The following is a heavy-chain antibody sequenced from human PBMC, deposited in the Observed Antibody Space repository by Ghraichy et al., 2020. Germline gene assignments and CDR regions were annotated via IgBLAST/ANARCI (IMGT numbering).Heavy chain of an antibody. CDR2: ISSSSTI. Sequence: LSLTCAASGFTFSTYSMNWVRQAPGKGLEWVSYISSSSTIYYADSVNGRFTISRDNAKNSLYLQMNSLRDEDTAVYYCARVDYGDLFGYWGQGTLVTVSS. CDR1: GFTFSTYS. J-gene: IGHJ4*02. D-gene: IGHD4-17*01. CDR3: ARVDYGDLFGY. V-gene: IGHV3-48*02.